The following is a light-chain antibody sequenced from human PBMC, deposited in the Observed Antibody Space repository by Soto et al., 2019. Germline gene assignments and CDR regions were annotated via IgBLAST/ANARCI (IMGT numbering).Light chain of an antibody. J-gene: IGKJ4*01. V-gene: IGKV1-9*01. Sequence: DIQLTQSPSFLSASVGDRVTITCRASQGISSYLVWYQQKPGKVPKLVIYAASTLQSGVPSRFSGSGSGTEFTLTISSLQPEDFATYYCQQLHSYPLTFGGGTKVEIK. CDR1: QGISSY. CDR2: AAS. CDR3: QQLHSYPLT.